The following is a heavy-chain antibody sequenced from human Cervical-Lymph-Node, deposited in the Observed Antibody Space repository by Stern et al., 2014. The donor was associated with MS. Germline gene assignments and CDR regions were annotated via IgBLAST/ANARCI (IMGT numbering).Heavy chain of an antibody. D-gene: IGHD4-11*01. CDR1: GDSFSTYA. CDR2: FFPSDPDI. CDR3: ASSLDADYIGYFDS. Sequence: EVQLVESGAEVKKPGESLRISCRISGDSFSTYAIAWVRQMPGKGLEWIGMFFPSDPDIRYSPSFQGQVSISADQSISPAYLQWISLKASASAIYYCASSLDADYIGYFDSWGQGTLVTVSS. V-gene: IGHV5-51*03. J-gene: IGHJ4*02.